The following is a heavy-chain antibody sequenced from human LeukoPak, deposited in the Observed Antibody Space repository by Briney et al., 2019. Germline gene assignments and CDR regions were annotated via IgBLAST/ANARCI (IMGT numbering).Heavy chain of an antibody. CDR3: ARAGPPIFGVVQTTYYYMDV. J-gene: IGHJ6*03. CDR2: IIPIFGTA. V-gene: IGHV1-69*05. D-gene: IGHD3-3*01. CDR1: GGTFSSYA. Sequence: SVKVSCKASGGTFSSYAISWVRQAPGQGLEWMGGIIPIFGTANYAQKFQGRVTITTDESTSTAYMELSSLRSEDTAVYYCARAGPPIFGVVQTTYYYMDVWGKGTTVTVSS.